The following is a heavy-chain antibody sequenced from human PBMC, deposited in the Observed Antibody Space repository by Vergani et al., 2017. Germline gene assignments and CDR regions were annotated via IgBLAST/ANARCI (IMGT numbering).Heavy chain of an antibody. CDR3: ARRVSAIIGHGMDV. CDR1: GGSLSAYT. CDR2: IFSSGST. Sequence: QVRLQESGPGLVKTSETLSLTCSVPGGSLSAYTWTWVRQSPGKSLEWIGNIFSSGSTKYNPSLKSRVSMSIDTLMNNFSLNLSTVTAADTAVYFCARRVSAIIGHGMDVWGQGATVTVS. J-gene: IGHJ6*02. D-gene: IGHD2-21*01. V-gene: IGHV4-59*01.